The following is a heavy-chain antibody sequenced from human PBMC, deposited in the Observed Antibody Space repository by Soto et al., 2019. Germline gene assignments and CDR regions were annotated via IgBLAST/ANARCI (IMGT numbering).Heavy chain of an antibody. D-gene: IGHD2-21*02. Sequence: SETLSLTCAVSGGSISSGGYSWSWIRQPPGKGLEWIGYIYHSGSTYYNPSLKSRVTISVDRSKNQFSLKLSSATAADTAVYYCVRAHSSKGVVTALIDYWGQGTLVTVSS. V-gene: IGHV4-30-2*01. CDR3: VRAHSSKGVVTALIDY. J-gene: IGHJ4*02. CDR2: IYHSGST. CDR1: GGSISSGGYS.